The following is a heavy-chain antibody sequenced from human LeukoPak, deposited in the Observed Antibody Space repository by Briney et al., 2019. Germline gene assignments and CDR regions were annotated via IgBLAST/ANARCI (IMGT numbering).Heavy chain of an antibody. D-gene: IGHD1-1*01. Sequence: GGSLRLSCSAPGLTFRNPAMTWVRQAPGKGLEWVSSISAGGSNTNHADSVKGRFTISRDNSKSTLYLQMNSLRVEDTAIYYCANALSVPNWNRTPFDFWGRGTLVTVSS. CDR1: GLTFRNPA. J-gene: IGHJ4*02. V-gene: IGHV3-23*01. CDR2: ISAGGSNT. CDR3: ANALSVPNWNRTPFDF.